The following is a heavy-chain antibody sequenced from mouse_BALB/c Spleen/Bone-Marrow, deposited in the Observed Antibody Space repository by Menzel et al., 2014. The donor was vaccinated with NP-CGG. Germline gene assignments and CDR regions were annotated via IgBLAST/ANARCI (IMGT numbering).Heavy chain of an antibody. CDR1: GYTFTSYV. Sequence: EVQLQQSGPELVKPGASVKMSCKPSGYTFTSYVMHWVKQKPDQGLEWIGYINPYNDGTKYNEKFKGKATLTSDKSSSTADMELSSLTSEDSAVYYCARGGRYDGACFAYWGQGTRVTVSA. J-gene: IGHJ3*01. CDR2: INPYNDGT. V-gene: IGHV1-14*01. CDR3: ARGGRYDGACFAY. D-gene: IGHD2-14*01.